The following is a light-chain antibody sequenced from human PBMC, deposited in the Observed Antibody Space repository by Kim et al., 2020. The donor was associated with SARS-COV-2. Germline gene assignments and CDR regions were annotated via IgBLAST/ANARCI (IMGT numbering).Light chain of an antibody. Sequence: ISCSGTSASVGGNSVSWYKQLPGQAPDLLILSNDHRPPGVPVRFSASKSVTSASLAISGLRSEDEAEYDCASWDDSLNGFGVFGGGTKVTVL. CDR3: ASWDDSLNGFGV. CDR1: SASVGGNS. V-gene: IGLV1-44*01. J-gene: IGLJ3*02. CDR2: SND.